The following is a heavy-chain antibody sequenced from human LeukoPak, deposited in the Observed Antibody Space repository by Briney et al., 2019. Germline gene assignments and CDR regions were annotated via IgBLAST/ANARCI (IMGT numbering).Heavy chain of an antibody. D-gene: IGHD6-13*01. CDR2: IKQDGSEK. CDR3: ARSWSSSWTYYYYYYMDV. Sequence: GGSLRLSCAASGLTFSSYWMSWVRQAPGKGLEWVANIKQDGSEKYYVDSVKGRFTISRDNAKNSLYLQMNSLRAEDTAVYYCARSWSSSWTYYYYYYMDVWGKGTTVTISS. CDR1: GLTFSSYW. J-gene: IGHJ6*03. V-gene: IGHV3-7*01.